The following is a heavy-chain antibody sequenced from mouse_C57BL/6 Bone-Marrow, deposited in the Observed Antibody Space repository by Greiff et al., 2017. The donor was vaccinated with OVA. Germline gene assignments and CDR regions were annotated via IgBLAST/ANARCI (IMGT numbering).Heavy chain of an antibody. CDR2: IDPSDSET. Sequence: VQLQQPGAELVRPGSSVKLSCKASGYTFTSYWMHWVKQRPIQGLEWIGNIDPSDSETHYNQKFKDKATLTVDKSSSTAYMQLSSLTSEDSAVYYCARSDTTVVATDWYFDVWGTGTTVTVSS. CDR1: GYTFTSYW. CDR3: ARSDTTVVATDWYFDV. D-gene: IGHD1-1*01. J-gene: IGHJ1*03. V-gene: IGHV1-52*01.